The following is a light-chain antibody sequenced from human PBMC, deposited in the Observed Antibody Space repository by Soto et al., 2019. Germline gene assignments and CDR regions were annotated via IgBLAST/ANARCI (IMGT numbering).Light chain of an antibody. CDR1: SADIGAFNY. CDR2: DVS. Sequence: QSALTQPASVSGSPGQSITISCAGTSADIGAFNYVSWYQHHPVKAPQLLIYDVSDRPSGVSARFSASKSANPASLTISGLQADDEADYYCSSYSTSSVLVFGGGTKQTVL. J-gene: IGLJ2*01. V-gene: IGLV2-14*03. CDR3: SSYSTSSVLV.